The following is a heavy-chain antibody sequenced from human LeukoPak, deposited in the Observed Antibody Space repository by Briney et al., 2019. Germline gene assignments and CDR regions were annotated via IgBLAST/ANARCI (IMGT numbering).Heavy chain of an antibody. CDR1: GFTFSNYV. CDR3: AKYNYDSSGRYFDY. Sequence: QAGGSLRLSCAVSGFTFSNYVMIWVRQAPGKGLEWVSTILSSGGSAYYADSVKGRFTISRDNSKNTLFLQMNSLRAEDTAVYYCAKYNYDSSGRYFDYWGQGTLVTVSS. CDR2: ILSSGGSA. V-gene: IGHV3-23*01. D-gene: IGHD3-22*01. J-gene: IGHJ4*02.